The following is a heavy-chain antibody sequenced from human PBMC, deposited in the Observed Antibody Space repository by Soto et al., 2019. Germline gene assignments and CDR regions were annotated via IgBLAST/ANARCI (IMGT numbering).Heavy chain of an antibody. V-gene: IGHV4-59*01. J-gene: IGHJ3*02. CDR2: IYYSGST. Sequence: SETLSLTCTVSGGSISSYYWSWIRQPPGKGLEWIGYIYYSGSTNYNPSLKSRVTISVDTSKNQFSLKLSSVTAADTAVYYCARDNDYCDYVSYAFDIWGQGTMDTVSS. D-gene: IGHD4-17*01. CDR1: GGSISSYY. CDR3: ARDNDYCDYVSYAFDI.